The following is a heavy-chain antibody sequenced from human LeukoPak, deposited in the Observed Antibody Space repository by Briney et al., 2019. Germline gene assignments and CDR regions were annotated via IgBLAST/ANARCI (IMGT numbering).Heavy chain of an antibody. D-gene: IGHD2-2*01. CDR2: IYYSGST. CDR1: GGSISSGGYY. V-gene: IGHV4-31*03. CDR3: ARDSRGGYCSSTSFYSSWFDP. J-gene: IGHJ5*02. Sequence: SETLSLTCTVSGGSISSGGYYWSWIRQHPGKGLEWIGYIYYSGSTYYNPSLKSRVTISVDTSQNQFSLKRSYVTAADTAVYYCARDSRGGYCSSTSFYSSWFDPWGEGTLVTVSS.